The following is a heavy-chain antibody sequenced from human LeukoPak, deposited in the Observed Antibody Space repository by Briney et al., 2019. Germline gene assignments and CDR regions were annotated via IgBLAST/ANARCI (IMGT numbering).Heavy chain of an antibody. CDR2: IYTSGST. Sequence: SETLSLTCTVSGGSISSYYWSWIRQPAGKGLEWIGRIYTSGSTNYNPSLKSRVTMSVDTSKNQFSLKLSSVTAADTAVYYCARDSIPPVDYYYGMDVWGQGTTVTVSS. CDR1: GGSISSYY. CDR3: ARDSIPPVDYYYGMDV. D-gene: IGHD3-3*02. V-gene: IGHV4-4*07. J-gene: IGHJ6*02.